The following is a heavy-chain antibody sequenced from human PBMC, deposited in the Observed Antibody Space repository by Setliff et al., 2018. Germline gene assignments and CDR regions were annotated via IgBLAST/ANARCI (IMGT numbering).Heavy chain of an antibody. D-gene: IGHD6-19*01. CDR3: ARGWGSGWTKEGAFDI. J-gene: IGHJ3*02. CDR1: GGSFSGYY. CDR2: INHSGST. Sequence: SETLSLTCAVYGGSFSGYYWSWLRQPPGKGLEWIGEINHSGSTNYNPSLKSRVTISVDTSKNQFSLKLSSVTAADTAVYYCARGWGSGWTKEGAFDIWGQGTMVTVSS. V-gene: IGHV4-34*01.